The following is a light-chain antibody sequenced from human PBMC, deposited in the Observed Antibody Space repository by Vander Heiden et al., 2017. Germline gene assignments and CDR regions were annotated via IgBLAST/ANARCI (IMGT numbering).Light chain of an antibody. J-gene: IGKJ4*01. CDR2: DAS. Sequence: DIQMTQSPSSLSASVGDRVTITCQASQDISNYLNWYQQKPGKAPKLLIYDASNLETGVPSRFSGSGSGTDFTFTISSLQPEDIATYYCQQDENLPYTFGGGTKVEIK. V-gene: IGKV1-33*01. CDR3: QQDENLPYT. CDR1: QDISNY.